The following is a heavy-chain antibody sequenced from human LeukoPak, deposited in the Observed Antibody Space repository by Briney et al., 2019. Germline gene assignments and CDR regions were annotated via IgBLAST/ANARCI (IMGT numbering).Heavy chain of an antibody. J-gene: IGHJ4*02. CDR1: GFTFSSYG. D-gene: IGHD1-26*01. Sequence: GGSLRLSCAASGFTFSSYGMHWVRQAPGKGLEWVAFIRYDGSNRYYADSVKGRFTISRDNAKNSLYLQMNSLRAEDTAVYYCARDRSYYRDFDYWGQGTLVTVSS. CDR2: IRYDGSNR. CDR3: ARDRSYYRDFDY. V-gene: IGHV3-30*02.